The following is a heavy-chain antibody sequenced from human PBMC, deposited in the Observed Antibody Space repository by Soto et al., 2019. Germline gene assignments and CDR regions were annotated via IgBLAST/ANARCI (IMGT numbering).Heavy chain of an antibody. V-gene: IGHV1-18*01. CDR2: ISAYNGNT. Sequence: ASVKVSCKASGYTFTSYGISWVRQAPGQGLEWMGWISAYNGNTNYAQKLQGRVTMTTDTSTSTAYMELRSLRSDDTAVYYCARFWGSESIAVAGNSYWYFDLWGRGTLVTVSS. J-gene: IGHJ2*01. CDR1: GYTFTSYG. D-gene: IGHD6-19*01. CDR3: ARFWGSESIAVAGNSYWYFDL.